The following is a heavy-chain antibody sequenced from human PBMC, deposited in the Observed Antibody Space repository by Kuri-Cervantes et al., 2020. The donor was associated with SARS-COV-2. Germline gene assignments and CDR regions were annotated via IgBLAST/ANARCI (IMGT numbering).Heavy chain of an antibody. D-gene: IGHD2-8*02. CDR1: GFTFDDYA. Sequence: GGSLRLSCAASGFTFDDYAMHWVRQAPGKGLEWVSLICWDGGSTYYADSVKGRFTISRDNSKNSLYLQMNSLRAEDTALYYCAKDRDLVLDYWGQGTLVTVSS. CDR2: ICWDGGST. J-gene: IGHJ4*02. V-gene: IGHV3-43D*03. CDR3: AKDRDLVLDY.